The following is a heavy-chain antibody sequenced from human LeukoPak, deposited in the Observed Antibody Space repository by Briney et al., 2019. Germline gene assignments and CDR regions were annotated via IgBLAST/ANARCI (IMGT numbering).Heavy chain of an antibody. CDR1: GFTFSSYA. CDR2: ISGSGGST. V-gene: IGHV3-23*01. CDR3: ARGGHSGYDFGD. D-gene: IGHD5-12*01. Sequence: GGSLRLSCAASGFTFSSYAMSWVRQAPGKGLEWVSAISGSGGSTYYADSVKGRFTIFRGNSKNTLFLQMNSLRAEDTAVYYCARGGHSGYDFGDWGQGTLVTVSS. J-gene: IGHJ4*02.